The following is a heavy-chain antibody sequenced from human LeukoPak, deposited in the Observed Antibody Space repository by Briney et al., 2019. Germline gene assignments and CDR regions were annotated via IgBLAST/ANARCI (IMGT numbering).Heavy chain of an antibody. J-gene: IGHJ4*02. V-gene: IGHV4-38-2*01. D-gene: IGHD4-23*01. CDR3: AGYGANTYFFDY. CDR2: IFHSGSI. Sequence: SETLSLTCAVSGYSISSGYYCGWIRQPPGKGLEWIASIFHSGSIYYNPSLKSRVTLSVDTSKNQVSLKLSSVTAADTAVYYCAGYGANTYFFDYWGQGTLVTVSS. CDR1: GYSISSGYY.